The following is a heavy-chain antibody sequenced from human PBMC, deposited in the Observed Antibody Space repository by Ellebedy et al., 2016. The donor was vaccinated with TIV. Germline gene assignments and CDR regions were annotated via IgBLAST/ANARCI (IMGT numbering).Heavy chain of an antibody. V-gene: IGHV3-48*02. CDR1: GFTFSSYA. D-gene: IGHD1-1*01. CDR3: ARHINWNFDY. CDR2: INTHGGNI. Sequence: PGGSLRLSCAASGFTFSSYAMNWGRQAPGKGLEWISHINTHGGNIQYADSVKGRFAISRDNAKNTLYLQMNSLRDEDTAVYYCARHINWNFDYWGQGTLVTVSS. J-gene: IGHJ4*02.